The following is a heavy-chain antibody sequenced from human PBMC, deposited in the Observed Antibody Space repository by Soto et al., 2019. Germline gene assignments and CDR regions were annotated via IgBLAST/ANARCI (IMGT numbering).Heavy chain of an antibody. J-gene: IGHJ5*02. CDR3: VRGGGGGLFDP. V-gene: IGHV3-11*06. D-gene: IGHD2-15*01. CDR2: ISPGSRYP. Sequence: GGSLRLSCAGSGFTFGDSYMSWIRQAPGKGLEWLSYISPGSRYPAYADSVKGRFTISRDNAKRSLYLQMMNLTAEDTAIYYCVRGGGGGLFDPWGQGTMVTAPQ. CDR1: GFTFGDSY.